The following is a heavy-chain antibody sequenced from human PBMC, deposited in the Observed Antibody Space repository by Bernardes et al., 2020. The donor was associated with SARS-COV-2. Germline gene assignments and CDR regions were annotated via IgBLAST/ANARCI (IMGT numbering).Heavy chain of an antibody. CDR1: GFTFSSYS. CDR2: ISSSSSYI. D-gene: IGHD3-10*01. V-gene: IGHV3-21*01. CDR3: ARDRGDDVLLWFGELSYYGMDV. Sequence: WGSLRLSCAASGFTFSSYSMNWVRQAPGKGLEWVSSISSSSSYIYYSDSVKGRFTISRDNAKNSLYLQMNSLRAEDTAVYYCARDRGDDVLLWFGELSYYGMDVWGQGTTVIVSS. J-gene: IGHJ6*02.